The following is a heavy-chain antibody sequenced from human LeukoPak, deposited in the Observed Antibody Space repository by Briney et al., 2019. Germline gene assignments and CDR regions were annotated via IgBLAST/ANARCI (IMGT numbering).Heavy chain of an antibody. CDR2: INHSGST. V-gene: IGHV4-34*01. J-gene: IGHJ4*02. D-gene: IGHD3-9*01. Sequence: PSETLSLTCAVYGGSFSGYYWSWIRQPPGKGLEWIGEINHSGSTNYNPSLKSRVTISVDTSKNQFSLKLSSVTAADTAVYYCARVVGCFDWLLKAMTWGSADYWGQGTLVTVSS. CDR1: GGSFSGYY. CDR3: ARVVGCFDWLLKAMTWGSADY.